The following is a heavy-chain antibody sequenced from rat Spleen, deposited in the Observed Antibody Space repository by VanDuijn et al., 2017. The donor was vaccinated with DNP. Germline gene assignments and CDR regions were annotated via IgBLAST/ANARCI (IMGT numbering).Heavy chain of an antibody. CDR3: AKIAAGAMDA. J-gene: IGHJ4*01. V-gene: IGHV5-22*01. CDR1: GFTFSDYY. CDR2: IGYQGSGI. D-gene: IGHD1-2*01. Sequence: SCAASGFTFSDYYMAWVRQAPKKGLEWVASIGYQGSGIYYGDSVKGRFTVSRNDAKNTLYLQMNSLRSEDTATYFCAKIAAGAMDAWGQGTSVTVSS.